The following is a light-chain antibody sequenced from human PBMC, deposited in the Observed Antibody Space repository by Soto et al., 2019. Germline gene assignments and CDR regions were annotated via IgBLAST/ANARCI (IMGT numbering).Light chain of an antibody. CDR2: VAS. Sequence: EIVLTQSPGTLSVSPGERATLSCRASQSVSSSYLAWYQQKPGQAPRLLIYVASSRATGIPDRFSGSGSGTDFTLTISRLEPEDFAVYYCQHYGSSLWTFGQGTKVEIK. CDR1: QSVSSSY. V-gene: IGKV3-20*01. J-gene: IGKJ1*01. CDR3: QHYGSSLWT.